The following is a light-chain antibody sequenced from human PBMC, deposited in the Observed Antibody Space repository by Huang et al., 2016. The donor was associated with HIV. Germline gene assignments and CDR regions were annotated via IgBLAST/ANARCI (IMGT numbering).Light chain of an antibody. CDR2: DAS. V-gene: IGKV3-11*01. CDR3: QQRTAWPRT. Sequence: EIVLTQSPATLSLSPGERATLSCRASQSVGSYLTWYQQKPGRAPRLLIYDASNRATGIPARFSGSGSGTDFALTSSSLEPEDFAIYYCQQRTAWPRTFGQGTKVEIK. J-gene: IGKJ1*01. CDR1: QSVGSY.